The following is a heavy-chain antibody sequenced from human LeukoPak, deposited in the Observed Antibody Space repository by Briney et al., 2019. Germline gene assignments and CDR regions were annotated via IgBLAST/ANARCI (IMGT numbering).Heavy chain of an antibody. J-gene: IGHJ5*02. V-gene: IGHV4-59*01. CDR2: INYSGST. CDR1: GGSISSNY. D-gene: IGHD6-13*01. Sequence: PSETLSLTCSVSGGSISSNYWSWIRQPPGKGLEWIAYINYSGSTNYNPSLKSRVTISVDTSKNQFSLKVTSVTAADTGVYYCARGSDSSTLNWFDPWGQGTLVTVSS. CDR3: ARGSDSSTLNWFDP.